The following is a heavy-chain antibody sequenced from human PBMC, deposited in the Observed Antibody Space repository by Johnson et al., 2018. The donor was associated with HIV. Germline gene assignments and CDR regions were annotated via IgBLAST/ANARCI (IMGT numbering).Heavy chain of an antibody. Sequence: VQLVESGGGLVQPGWSLRLACAASGFTFDDYGMSWVRQAPGKGLEWVSGISWNSGSIGYADSVKGRFTISRDIDRNSLYLQMNSLGAEDTALYYCVKDRDGHGSWYGGDGFDIWGQGTMVTVSS. J-gene: IGHJ3*02. D-gene: IGHD2-15*01. CDR1: GFTFDDYG. V-gene: IGHV3-9*01. CDR3: VKDRDGHGSWYGGDGFDI. CDR2: ISWNSGSI.